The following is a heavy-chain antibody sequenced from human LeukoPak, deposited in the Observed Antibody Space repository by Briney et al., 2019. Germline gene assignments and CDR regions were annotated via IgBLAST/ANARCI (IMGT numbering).Heavy chain of an antibody. J-gene: IGHJ4*02. CDR1: GFTVSSNY. Sequence: GRSLRLPCAASGFTVSSNYMSWVRQAPGKGLEWVSVIYSGGSTYYADSVKGRFTISRHNSKNTLYLQMNSLRAEDTAVYYCARAVGYEGNMYYFDYWGQGTLVTVSS. CDR2: IYSGGST. CDR3: ARAVGYEGNMYYFDY. V-gene: IGHV3-53*04. D-gene: IGHD2-2*01.